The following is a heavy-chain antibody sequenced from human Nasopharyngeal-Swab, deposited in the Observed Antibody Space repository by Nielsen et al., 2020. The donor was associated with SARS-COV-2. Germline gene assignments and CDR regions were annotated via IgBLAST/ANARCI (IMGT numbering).Heavy chain of an antibody. Sequence: SETLSLTCDVSGGSIRSSNWWTWVRQPPGKGLEWIGEIYHGGNTNYNPSLKSRVSTSVDKSKNQFSLKLTSVTATDTAVYYCARAQRGLAATIFYDYMDVWGKGTTGTVSS. CDR3: ARAQRGLAATIFYDYMDV. V-gene: IGHV4-4*02. CDR1: GGSIRSSNW. D-gene: IGHD6-25*01. J-gene: IGHJ6*03. CDR2: IYHGGNT.